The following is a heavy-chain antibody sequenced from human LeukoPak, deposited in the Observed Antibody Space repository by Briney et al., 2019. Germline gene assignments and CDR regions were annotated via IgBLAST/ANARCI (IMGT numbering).Heavy chain of an antibody. J-gene: IGHJ4*02. D-gene: IGHD2-21*01. CDR3: ARGALKCDPCFFDR. CDR2: ISGSGGTI. Sequence: PGGSLRLSCAASGFTFSSYDMNWVRQAPGKGLDLVSYISGSGGTIYYADSVKGRFTISRDNANNSLYLQMNSLRAEDTAVYYCARGALKCDPCFFDRWGQGTLVTVSS. CDR1: GFTFSSYD. V-gene: IGHV3-48*03.